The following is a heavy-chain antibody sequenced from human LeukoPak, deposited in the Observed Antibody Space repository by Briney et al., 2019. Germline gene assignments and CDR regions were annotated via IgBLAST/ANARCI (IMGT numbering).Heavy chain of an antibody. CDR2: IYSSGST. V-gene: IGHV4-4*07. CDR3: ARAAPSSGSFNDAFDI. D-gene: IGHD3-22*01. Sequence: SDTLSLTCTVSGGSISSYYWSWIRQPAGRGLEWIGRIYSSGSTNYNPSLKSRVTMSVDPSENQFSLKLSSVTAADTAVYYCARAAPSSGSFNDAFDIWGQGTMVTVSS. J-gene: IGHJ3*02. CDR1: GGSISSYY.